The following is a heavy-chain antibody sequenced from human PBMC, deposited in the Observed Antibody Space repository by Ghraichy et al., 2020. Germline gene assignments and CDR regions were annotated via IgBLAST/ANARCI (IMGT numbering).Heavy chain of an antibody. J-gene: IGHJ5*02. CDR3: ARIHRNWFDP. Sequence: AGSLRLSCAASESTFSNYWLTWVRQAPGRGLEWVANINQDGSEKSYVDSVKGRFTISRDTGKNSMYLQMNSLRVEETAVYYCARIHRNWFDPWGQGALVIVSS. CDR2: INQDGSEK. V-gene: IGHV3-7*01. CDR1: ESTFSNYW.